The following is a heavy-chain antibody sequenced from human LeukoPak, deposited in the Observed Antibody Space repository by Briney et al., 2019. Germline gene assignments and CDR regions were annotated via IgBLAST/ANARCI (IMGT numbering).Heavy chain of an antibody. D-gene: IGHD6-19*01. J-gene: IGHJ4*02. Sequence: GGSLRLSCAASGFTFSSYAMHWVRQAPGKGLEWVAVISYDGSNKYYADSVKGRFTISRDNSKNTLYLQTNSLRSEDTAVYYCASGWYSDRLFDYWGQGTLATVSS. CDR3: ASGWYSDRLFDY. V-gene: IGHV3-30-3*01. CDR1: GFTFSSYA. CDR2: ISYDGSNK.